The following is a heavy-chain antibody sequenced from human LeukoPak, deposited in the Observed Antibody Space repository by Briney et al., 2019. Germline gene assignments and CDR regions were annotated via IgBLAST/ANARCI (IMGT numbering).Heavy chain of an antibody. V-gene: IGHV3-7*01. CDR2: IKQDGSEK. J-gene: IGHJ4*02. Sequence: GGSLRLSCAASGLTFSSYWLSWVRQAPGKGLEWVANIKQDGSEKYYVDSVKGRFTISRDNAKNSLYLQMNSLRAEDTAVYYCARGRSIAARLGDFDYWGQGTLVTVSS. CDR3: ARGRSIAARLGDFDY. CDR1: GLTFSSYW. D-gene: IGHD6-6*01.